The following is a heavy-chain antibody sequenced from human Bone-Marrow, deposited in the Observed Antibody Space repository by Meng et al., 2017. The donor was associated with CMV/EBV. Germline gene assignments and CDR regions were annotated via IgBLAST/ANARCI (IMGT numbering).Heavy chain of an antibody. Sequence: GESLKISCVASGITVSSNYMSWVRQTPGTGLEWVSVIYPHYDTYYADSVKGRFTISRDDSTNMLFLQMNSLRAEDTAVYYCARESTSPGRWGYWGQGTLVTVSS. V-gene: IGHV3-53*01. J-gene: IGHJ4*02. CDR1: GITVSSNY. CDR2: IYPHYDT. D-gene: IGHD1-26*01. CDR3: ARESTSPGRWGY.